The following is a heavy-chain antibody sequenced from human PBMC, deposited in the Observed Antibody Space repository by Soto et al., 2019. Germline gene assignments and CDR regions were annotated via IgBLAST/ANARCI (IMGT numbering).Heavy chain of an antibody. D-gene: IGHD3-10*01. CDR3: ARGLVLWCGECEYYYYGMDA. CDR1: GGSFSGYY. Sequence: SETLSLTCAVYGGSFSGYYWSWIRQPPGKGLEWIGEINHSGSTNYNPSLKSRVTISVDTSKNQFSLKLSSVSAADTAVYYCARGLVLWCGECEYYYYGMDAWGQGTTVTVSS. V-gene: IGHV4-34*01. CDR2: INHSGST. J-gene: IGHJ6*02.